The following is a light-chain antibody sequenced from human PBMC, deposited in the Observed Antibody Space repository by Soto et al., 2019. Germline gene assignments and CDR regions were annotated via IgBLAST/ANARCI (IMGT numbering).Light chain of an antibody. J-gene: IGKJ5*01. Sequence: AIRMTQSPSSFSASTGDRVTMTCRASQGISSYLAWYQQKPGKAPKLLIYAASTLQSGVPSRFSGSGSGTDFTLTISCLQSEDFATYYCQQYYSYPITFGQGTRLENK. CDR1: QGISSY. CDR2: AAS. CDR3: QQYYSYPIT. V-gene: IGKV1-8*01.